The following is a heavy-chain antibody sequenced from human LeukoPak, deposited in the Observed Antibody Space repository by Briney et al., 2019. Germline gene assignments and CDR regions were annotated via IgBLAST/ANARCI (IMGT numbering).Heavy chain of an antibody. CDR2: IYPDDSDS. CDR1: GYRFTTSW. D-gene: IGHD3-10*01. V-gene: IGHV5-51*01. Sequence: GESLKISFETSGYRFTTSWLGWVRPRPGTGLEWVGAIYPDDSDSRYSPSFQGQVVISADRSIRTAYLQWNSLKTSDTAMYYCVRQRGSSGTINHFDPWGQGTLVTVSS. J-gene: IGHJ5*02. CDR3: VRQRGSSGTINHFDP.